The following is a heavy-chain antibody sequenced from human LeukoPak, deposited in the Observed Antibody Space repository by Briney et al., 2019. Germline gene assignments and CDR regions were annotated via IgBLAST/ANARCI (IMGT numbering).Heavy chain of an antibody. J-gene: IGHJ3*02. CDR3: ARPRGGSLHDAFDI. Sequence: PSETLSLTCTVSGGSISNGGYYWSWIRQHPGKGLEWIGYIYYSGSTYCNPSLKSRVTISVDTSKNQFSLKLSTVTAAETAVYYCARPRGGSLHDAFDIWGQGTMVTISS. CDR1: GGSISNGGYY. V-gene: IGHV4-31*03. D-gene: IGHD3-10*01. CDR2: IYYSGST.